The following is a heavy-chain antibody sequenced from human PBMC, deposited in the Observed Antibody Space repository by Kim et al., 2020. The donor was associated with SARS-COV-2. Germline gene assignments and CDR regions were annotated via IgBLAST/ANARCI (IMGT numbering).Heavy chain of an antibody. Sequence: TTYADSVKGRFTISRDNGKNTLYLQMNNLRAEDTAIYHCVRDSVYAFDIWGQGTMVTVSS. D-gene: IGHD3-10*01. CDR3: VRDSVYAFDI. V-gene: IGHV3-74*01. J-gene: IGHJ3*02. CDR2: T.